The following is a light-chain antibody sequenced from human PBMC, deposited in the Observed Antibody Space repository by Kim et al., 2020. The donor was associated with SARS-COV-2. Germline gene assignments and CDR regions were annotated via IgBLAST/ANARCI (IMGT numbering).Light chain of an antibody. Sequence: QAVVTQEPSLTVSPGGTVTLTCASSTGPVTSNSYANWFQQRPGQAPRSLLHGTTNKHSWTPARYSGSLLGGKAALTLSTVQPEDEADYYCLLFYGGTWMFRGGTQLTVL. CDR2: GTT. J-gene: IGLJ3*02. CDR1: TGPVTSNSY. CDR3: LLFYGGTWM. V-gene: IGLV7-43*01.